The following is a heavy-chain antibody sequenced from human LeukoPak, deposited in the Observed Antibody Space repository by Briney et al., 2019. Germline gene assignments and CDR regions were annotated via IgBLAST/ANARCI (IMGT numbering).Heavy chain of an antibody. CDR2: INSDGSST. CDR3: ARIFIRNGYSSYFDC. D-gene: IGHD5-18*01. J-gene: IGHJ4*02. V-gene: IGHV3-74*01. Sequence: GGSLRLSCAASGFTFSSYWMHWVRQAPGKGLVWVSRINSDGSSTSYADSVKGRFTISRDNAKNTLYLQMNSLRAEDTAVYYCARIFIRNGYSSYFDCWGQGTLVTVSS. CDR1: GFTFSSYW.